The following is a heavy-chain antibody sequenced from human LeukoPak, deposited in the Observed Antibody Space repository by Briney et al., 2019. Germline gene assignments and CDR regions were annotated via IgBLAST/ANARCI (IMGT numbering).Heavy chain of an antibody. V-gene: IGHV4-59*12. CDR1: GGSISNYY. J-gene: IGHJ4*02. CDR2: IYYSGGT. Sequence: SETLSLTCTVSGGSISNYYWSWVRQTPGKGLEWIGHIYYSGGTNYNPSLKSRVTISVGTSKNQFSLKLSSVTAADTAVYYCARRTGSNIKSYYLDNWGQGTLVTVSS. D-gene: IGHD2-15*01. CDR3: ARRTGSNIKSYYLDN.